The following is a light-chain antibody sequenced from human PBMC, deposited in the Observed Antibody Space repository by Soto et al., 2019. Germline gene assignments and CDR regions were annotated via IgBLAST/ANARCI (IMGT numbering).Light chain of an antibody. CDR3: SSYAGSSNV. V-gene: IGLV2-8*01. Sequence: QSALTQPPSASGSPGQSVTISCTGTRNDIGGYNYVSWYQQYPGKAPKLMIYEVNKRPSGVPDRFSGSKSGNTASLTVSGLQAEDEADYYCSSYAGSSNVFGTGTKLTVL. CDR1: RNDIGGYNY. CDR2: EVN. J-gene: IGLJ1*01.